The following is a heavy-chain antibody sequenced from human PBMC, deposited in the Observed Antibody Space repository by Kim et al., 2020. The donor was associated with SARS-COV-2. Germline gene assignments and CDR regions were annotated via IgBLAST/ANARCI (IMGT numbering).Heavy chain of an antibody. Sequence: SETLSLTCAVYGGSFSGYYWSWIRQPPGKGLEWIGEINHSGSTNYNPSLKSRVTISVDTSKNQFSLKLSSVTAADTAVYYCARAVCSGGSCYPLEHYYYG. CDR3: ARAVCSGGSCYPLEHYYYG. V-gene: IGHV4-34*01. CDR2: INHSGST. CDR1: GGSFSGYY. J-gene: IGHJ6*01. D-gene: IGHD2-15*01.